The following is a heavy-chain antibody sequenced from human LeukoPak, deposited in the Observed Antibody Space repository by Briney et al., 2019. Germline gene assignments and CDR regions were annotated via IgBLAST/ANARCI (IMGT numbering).Heavy chain of an antibody. CDR2: ISYDGGDP. D-gene: IGHD6-13*01. CDR3: ARGYSSRLYNWLDP. CDR1: GFTFSSYW. Sequence: GGSLRLSCAASGFTFSSYWMHWVRQAPGKGLVWVSRISYDGGDPSYADSVKGRFTISRDNAKNTLHLQMNSLTAEDTAVYYCARGYSSRLYNWLDPWGQGTLVTVSS. J-gene: IGHJ5*02. V-gene: IGHV3-74*01.